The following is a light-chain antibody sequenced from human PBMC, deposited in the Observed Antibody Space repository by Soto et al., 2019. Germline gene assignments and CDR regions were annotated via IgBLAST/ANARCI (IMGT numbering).Light chain of an antibody. CDR1: QSVTSSY. V-gene: IGKV3-20*01. CDR2: GAS. J-gene: IGKJ1*01. CDR3: QQYGSSPRT. Sequence: EIVLTQSPGTLSLSPGEGATLSCRASQSVTSSYLAWYQQKPGQAPRLLIYGASSRAIDIPLRFSGSGSGTDFTLTINRLEPEDFAVYYCQQYGSSPRTFGQGTKVEIK.